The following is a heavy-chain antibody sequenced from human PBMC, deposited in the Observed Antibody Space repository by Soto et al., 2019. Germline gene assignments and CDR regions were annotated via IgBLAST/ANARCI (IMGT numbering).Heavy chain of an antibody. Sequence: GGSLRLSCAASGFTFSSYAMNWVRQAPGKGLEWVAGVSGGGGRTYYADSVQGRFTVSRDNSNSTVYLQMHSLRAEDTAIYFCAKEGPSRVVVAATRYFDRWGQGTLVTVSS. D-gene: IGHD2-15*01. CDR1: GFTFSSYA. CDR2: VSGGGGRT. J-gene: IGHJ4*03. V-gene: IGHV3-23*01. CDR3: AKEGPSRVVVAATRYFDR.